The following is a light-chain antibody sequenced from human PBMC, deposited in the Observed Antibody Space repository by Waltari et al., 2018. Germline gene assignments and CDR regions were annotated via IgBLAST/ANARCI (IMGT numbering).Light chain of an antibody. CDR2: DVN. CDR1: SGDIGAYKS. V-gene: IGLV2-8*01. J-gene: IGLJ2*01. CDR3: NSFAGSDTVV. Sequence: QSALTQPPSASGSPGQSVTISCTGTSGDIGAYKSVNWYRQHPGKVPKLLIYDVNRRPSGVPDRFSGSKSGNTASLTVSGLQPEDEAVYYCNSFAGSDTVVFGGGTTLTVL.